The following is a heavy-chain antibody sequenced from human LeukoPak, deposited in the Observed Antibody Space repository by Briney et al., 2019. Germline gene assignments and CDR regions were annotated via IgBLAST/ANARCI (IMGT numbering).Heavy chain of an antibody. J-gene: IGHJ5*02. Sequence: GGSLRLSCAASGFTFTNYEMSWVRQAPGKGLEWISYISGSGSTIYYADSVKGRFTISRDNAKNSLYLQMNSLRAEDTAVYYCERGGYSDSSAADMTWGQGTLVTVSS. D-gene: IGHD3-22*01. V-gene: IGHV3-48*03. CDR3: ERGGYSDSSAADMT. CDR1: GFTFTNYE. CDR2: ISGSGSTI.